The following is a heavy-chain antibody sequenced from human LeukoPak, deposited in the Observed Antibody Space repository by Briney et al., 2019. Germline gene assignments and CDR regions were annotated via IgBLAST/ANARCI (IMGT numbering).Heavy chain of an antibody. Sequence: SVKVSCKASGYTFTSYDINWVRQATGQGLEWMGGIIPIFGTANYAQKFQGRVTITADKSTSTAYMELSSLRSEDTAVYYCARDNDSRDPPHFDYWGQGTLVTVSS. V-gene: IGHV1-69*06. D-gene: IGHD3-16*01. CDR3: ARDNDSRDPPHFDY. J-gene: IGHJ4*02. CDR2: IIPIFGTA. CDR1: GYTFTSYD.